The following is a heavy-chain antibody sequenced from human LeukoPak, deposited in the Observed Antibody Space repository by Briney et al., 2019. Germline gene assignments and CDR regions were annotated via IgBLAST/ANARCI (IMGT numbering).Heavy chain of an antibody. CDR1: GFTFSSYA. CDR2: ISGSGGTT. V-gene: IGHV3-23*01. Sequence: GGSLRLSCAASGFTFSSYAMIWVRQAPGKGLEWASAISGSGGTTYYADSVKGRFTISRDNSKNTLYLQMNSLRAEDTAVYYCAKTFGEFSISAFDIWGQGTMVTVSS. J-gene: IGHJ3*02. CDR3: AKTFGEFSISAFDI. D-gene: IGHD3-10*01.